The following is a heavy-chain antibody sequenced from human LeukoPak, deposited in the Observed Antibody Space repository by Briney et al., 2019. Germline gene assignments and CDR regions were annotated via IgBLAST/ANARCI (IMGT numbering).Heavy chain of an antibody. J-gene: IGHJ6*01. D-gene: IGHD2-15*01. CDR1: GFILSNYG. V-gene: IGHV3-33*01. CDR3: ARDLGCSGGTCYSSYYGMDV. CDR2: IWHDGSNE. Sequence: PGRSLRLSCAAYGFILSNYGMHWVRQTPGKGLEWVAVIWHDGSNEYYADFVKGRFTISRDISKNTLYLQMNTLRAEDTALYFCARDLGCSGGTCYSSYYGMDVWGQGTTVTVSS.